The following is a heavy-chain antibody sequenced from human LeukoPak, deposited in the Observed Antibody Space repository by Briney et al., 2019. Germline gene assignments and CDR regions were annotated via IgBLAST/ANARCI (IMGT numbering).Heavy chain of an antibody. CDR1: GGTFSSHA. J-gene: IGHJ4*02. V-gene: IGHV1-69*05. CDR2: IIPIFGTT. D-gene: IGHD5-12*01. Sequence: AASVKVSCKASGGTFSSHAISWVRQAPGQGLEWVEGIIPIFGTTNYAQKFQGRVTITTDESTSTGYMELRSLRSDDTAVYYCARGDSGYDYGFDNWGQGTLVTVSS. CDR3: ARGDSGYDYGFDN.